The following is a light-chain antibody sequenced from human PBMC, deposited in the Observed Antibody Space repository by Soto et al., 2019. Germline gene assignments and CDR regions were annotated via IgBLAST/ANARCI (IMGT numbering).Light chain of an antibody. V-gene: IGKV1-17*01. CDR3: LHHIIFPPP. CDR1: QGSRND. Sequence: IQMTKSPSSLSASIGDRVTITGRAGQGSRNDLCCYQQKPWQAHKRLIYAASSLQRGVPSRFTGSGSGTAFTLRSSSLLTQYFATYYCLHHIIFPPPFGQRTKVEL. J-gene: IGKJ1*01. CDR2: AAS.